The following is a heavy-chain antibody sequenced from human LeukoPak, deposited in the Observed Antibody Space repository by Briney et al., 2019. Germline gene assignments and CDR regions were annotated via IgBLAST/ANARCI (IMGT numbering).Heavy chain of an antibody. V-gene: IGHV3-11*01. CDR3: ARDTYYYDSSPYTFDY. D-gene: IGHD3-22*01. CDR2: SSSSGSTI. CDR1: GFTFSGYY. J-gene: IGHJ4*02. Sequence: GGSLRLSCAASGFTFSGYYMSWIRQAPGKGLEWVSYSSSSGSTIHYADSVKGRFTISRDNAKNSLYLQMDSLRAEDTAVYYCARDTYYYDSSPYTFDYWGQGTLVTVSS.